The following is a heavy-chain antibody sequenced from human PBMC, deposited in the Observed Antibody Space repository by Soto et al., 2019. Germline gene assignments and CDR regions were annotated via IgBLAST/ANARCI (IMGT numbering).Heavy chain of an antibody. V-gene: IGHV3-23*01. D-gene: IGHD3-9*01. CDR1: WFTFCRYA. CDR2: ISGSGAST. J-gene: IGHJ4*02. CDR3: AHFDWFIDY. Sequence: GGSLRLSCAASWFTFCRYAMSWVRQAPGKGLEWVSAISGSGASTYYADSVKGRFTISRDNSKNTLYLQMNSLRAEDTAVYYCAHFDWFIDYWGQGTLVTVSS.